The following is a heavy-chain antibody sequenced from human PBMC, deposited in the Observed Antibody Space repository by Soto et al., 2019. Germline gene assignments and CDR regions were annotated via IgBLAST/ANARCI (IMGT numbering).Heavy chain of an antibody. CDR1: GFTVSSNY. D-gene: IGHD1-7*01. Sequence: EVQLVESGGGLVQPGGSLRLSCAASGFTVSSNYMNWVRQAPGKGLEWVSIIYRGGSTYYADSVKGRFTISRDNSENALYLQMNSLRAEDTAVYYCARSTFLVLGITLPDYWGQGTLVTVSS. CDR2: IYRGGST. V-gene: IGHV3-66*01. CDR3: ARSTFLVLGITLPDY. J-gene: IGHJ4*02.